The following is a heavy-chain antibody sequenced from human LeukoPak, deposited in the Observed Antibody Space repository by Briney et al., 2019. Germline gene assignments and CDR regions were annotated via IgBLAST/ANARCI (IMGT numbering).Heavy chain of an antibody. D-gene: IGHD3-22*01. CDR1: GGSISSGGYS. CDR2: IYHSGST. Sequence: SQTLSLTCAVSGGSISSGGYSWSWIRQPPGKGLEWIGYIYHSGSTYYNPSLKSRVTISVDRSKNQFSLKLSSVTAADTAAYYCAREGNYYDSSGSYNWFDPWGQGTLVTVSS. J-gene: IGHJ5*02. V-gene: IGHV4-30-2*01. CDR3: AREGNYYDSSGSYNWFDP.